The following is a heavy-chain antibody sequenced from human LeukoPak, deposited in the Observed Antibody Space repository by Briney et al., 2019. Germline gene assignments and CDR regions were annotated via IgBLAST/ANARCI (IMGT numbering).Heavy chain of an antibody. CDR2: ISYDGSIE. D-gene: IGHD3-10*01. V-gene: IGHV3-30*04. CDR3: ARELYYGSGSPGRD. J-gene: IGHJ4*02. CDR1: GFTFSSHA. Sequence: PGGSLRLSCAASGFTFSSHAMHWVRQAPGKGLEWVAVISYDGSIEYYADSVKGRFTISRDNSKNTLHLQMNSLRVEDTAVYYCARELYYGSGSPGRDWGQGTLVTVSS.